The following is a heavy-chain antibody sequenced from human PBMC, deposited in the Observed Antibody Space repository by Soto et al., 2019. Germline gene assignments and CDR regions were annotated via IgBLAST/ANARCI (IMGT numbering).Heavy chain of an antibody. D-gene: IGHD6-19*01. CDR1: GFIFNSHA. V-gene: IGHV3-23*01. Sequence: GGSLRLSCAAPGFIFNSHAMAWVRQAPGKGLEWVSSLSFSTGITYYAESVKGRFTISRDNSRNTLFLQMNSLRAEDTAVYYCAARLVVAGGGYDYWGQGTLVTVSS. J-gene: IGHJ4*02. CDR3: AARLVVAGGGYDY. CDR2: LSFSTGIT.